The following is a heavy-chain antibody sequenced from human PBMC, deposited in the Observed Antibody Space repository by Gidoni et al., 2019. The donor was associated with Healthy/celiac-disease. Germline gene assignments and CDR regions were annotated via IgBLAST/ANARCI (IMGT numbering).Heavy chain of an antibody. D-gene: IGHD3-22*01. CDR3: ARDAYYDSSGYYAYYYYGMDV. J-gene: IGHJ6*02. CDR1: GFTFSDYY. CDR2: ISSSGSTI. V-gene: IGHV3-11*01. Sequence: QLQLVASGGGLVKPGGSLRLSCAASGFTFSDYYISWIRQAPGKGLEWVSYISSSGSTIYYADSVKGRFTISRDNAKNSLYLQMNSLRAEDTAVYYCARDAYYDSSGYYAYYYYGMDVWGQGTTVTVSS.